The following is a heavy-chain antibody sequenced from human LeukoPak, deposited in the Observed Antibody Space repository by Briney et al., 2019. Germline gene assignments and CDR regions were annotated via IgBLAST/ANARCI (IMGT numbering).Heavy chain of an antibody. CDR3: ARRGLVAGIYDLVYGFDI. CDR2: INPSGGST. V-gene: IGHV1-46*01. Sequence: ASVKVSCKASGYTFTSYYMHWVRQAPGQGLEWMGIINPSGGSTSYAQKSQGRVTMTRDMSTSTVYMELNSLTSEDTAVYYCARRGLVAGIYDLVYGFDIWGQGTMVTVSS. J-gene: IGHJ3*02. CDR1: GYTFTSYY. D-gene: IGHD3/OR15-3a*01.